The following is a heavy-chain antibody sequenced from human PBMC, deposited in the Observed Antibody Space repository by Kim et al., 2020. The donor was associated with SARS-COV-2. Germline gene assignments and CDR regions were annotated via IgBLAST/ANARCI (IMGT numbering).Heavy chain of an antibody. CDR3: AKKGCSGGSCYSDY. V-gene: IGHV3-33*06. CDR2: IWYDGSNK. CDR1: GFTFSSYA. J-gene: IGHJ4*02. D-gene: IGHD2-15*01. Sequence: GGSLRLSCAASGFTFSSYAMHWVRQAPGKGLEWVAVIWYDGSNKYYADSVKGRFTISRDNSKNTLYLQMNSLRAEDTAVYYCAKKGCSGGSCYSDYWGQGTLVTVSS.